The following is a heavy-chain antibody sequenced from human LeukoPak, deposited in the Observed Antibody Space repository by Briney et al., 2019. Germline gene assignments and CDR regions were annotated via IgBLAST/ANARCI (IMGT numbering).Heavy chain of an antibody. CDR1: GFTVSNNY. D-gene: IGHD6-19*01. V-gene: IGHV3-66*01. CDR3: ASYSSLDY. Sequence: GGSLRLSCAASGFTVSNNYMSWVGQAPGKGLEWVSLIYSGGSTYYADSVKGRFTISGDNSKNTLYLQMNSLRAEDTAVYYCASYSSLDYWGQGALVTVSS. CDR2: IYSGGST. J-gene: IGHJ4*02.